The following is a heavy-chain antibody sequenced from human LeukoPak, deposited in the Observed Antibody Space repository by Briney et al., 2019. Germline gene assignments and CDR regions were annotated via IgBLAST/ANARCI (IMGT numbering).Heavy chain of an antibody. CDR2: ISGSGGST. CDR3: AKDRGYCSSTSCYADY. V-gene: IGHV3-23*01. CDR1: GFIFSSYA. Sequence: GGSLRLSCAASGFIFSSYAVSWVRQAPGKGLEWVSAISGSGGSTYYADSVKGRFTISRDNSKNTLYLQMNSLRAEDTAVYYCAKDRGYCSSTSCYADYWGQGTLVTVSS. J-gene: IGHJ4*02. D-gene: IGHD2-2*01.